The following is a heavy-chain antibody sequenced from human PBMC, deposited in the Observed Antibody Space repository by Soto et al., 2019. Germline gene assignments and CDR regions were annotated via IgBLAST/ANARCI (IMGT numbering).Heavy chain of an antibody. CDR1: GGSISSGDYS. V-gene: IGHV4-30-2*01. Sequence: QLQLQESGSGLVKPSQTLSLTCAVSGGSISSGDYSWSWIRQPPGKGLEWIGYIYHSGSTYYNPSLKSRVTVSVDRSKNQFSLKLSSVTAADTAVYYCARAHPSYGDYVPDWYFDLWGRGTLVTVSS. J-gene: IGHJ2*01. CDR2: IYHSGST. CDR3: ARAHPSYGDYVPDWYFDL. D-gene: IGHD4-17*01.